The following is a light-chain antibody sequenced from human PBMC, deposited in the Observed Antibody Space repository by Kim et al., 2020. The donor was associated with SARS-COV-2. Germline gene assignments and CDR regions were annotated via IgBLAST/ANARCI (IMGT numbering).Light chain of an antibody. J-gene: IGLJ3*02. CDR3: LLNYGGPWV. Sequence: PGGTVTLTCASSTGTVTSAHNANWFQQKPGRAPRALIHRTSNRHSWTPARFSGSLLGDKAALTLSPVQPEDEADYYCLLNYGGPWVFGGGTQLTVL. V-gene: IGLV7-43*01. CDR1: TGTVTSAHN. CDR2: RTS.